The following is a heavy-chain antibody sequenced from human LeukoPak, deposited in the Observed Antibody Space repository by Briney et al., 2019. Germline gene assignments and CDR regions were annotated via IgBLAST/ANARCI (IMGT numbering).Heavy chain of an antibody. CDR2: ISGSGSGT. Sequence: PGGSLRLSCAASGFTFSSYAMSWVRQAPGKGLEWVSAISGSGSGTYYADSVKGRFTISRDNSKNTLSLQMDSLRAEDTAVYYCAKNFWSGYSSFDYWGQGTLVTVSS. CDR3: AKNFWSGYSSFDY. CDR1: GFTFSSYA. J-gene: IGHJ4*02. V-gene: IGHV3-23*01. D-gene: IGHD3-3*01.